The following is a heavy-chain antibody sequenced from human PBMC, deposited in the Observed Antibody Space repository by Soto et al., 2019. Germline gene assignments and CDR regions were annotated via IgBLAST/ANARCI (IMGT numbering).Heavy chain of an antibody. Sequence: QVQLVQSGAEVKKPGSSVKVSCKASGGTFSSYVISWVGQAPGQGLEWMGGIIPTFGTANYAQKFQGRVTITADESTSTAYMELSSLRSEDTAVYYCARGVGRWLQLYYYYGMDVWGQGTTVTVSS. V-gene: IGHV1-69*01. CDR3: ARGVGRWLQLYYYYGMDV. CDR2: IIPTFGTA. D-gene: IGHD1-1*01. J-gene: IGHJ6*02. CDR1: GGTFSSYV.